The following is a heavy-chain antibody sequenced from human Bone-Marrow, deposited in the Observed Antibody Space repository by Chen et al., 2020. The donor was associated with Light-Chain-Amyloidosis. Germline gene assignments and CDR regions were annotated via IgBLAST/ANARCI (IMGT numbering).Heavy chain of an antibody. D-gene: IGHD6-13*01. Sequence: LVESGGGLVQPGRSLRLSRAASGFTLDDYAMHWVRQAPGKGLEWVSGISWNSGSIGYADSVKGRFTISRDNAKNSLYLQMNSLRAEDTALYYCAKSSYSSSFFLDAFDIWGQGTMVTVSS. CDR1: GFTLDDYA. CDR3: AKSSYSSSFFLDAFDI. J-gene: IGHJ3*02. V-gene: IGHV3-9*01. CDR2: ISWNSGSI.